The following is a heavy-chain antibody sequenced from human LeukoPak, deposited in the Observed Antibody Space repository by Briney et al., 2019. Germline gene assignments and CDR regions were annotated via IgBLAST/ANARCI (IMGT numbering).Heavy chain of an antibody. CDR3: ARDYFPHTMDV. D-gene: IGHD2/OR15-2a*01. Sequence: SETLSLTCTVSGYSITSGYDWGWIRQPPGKGLEWIGSIHQSGVTYFNPSLKSRVTLSVDTSKNQFSLKLSSVTAADTAVYYCARDYFPHTMDVWGKGTTVTVSS. CDR2: IHQSGVT. J-gene: IGHJ6*03. CDR1: GYSITSGYD. V-gene: IGHV4-38-2*02.